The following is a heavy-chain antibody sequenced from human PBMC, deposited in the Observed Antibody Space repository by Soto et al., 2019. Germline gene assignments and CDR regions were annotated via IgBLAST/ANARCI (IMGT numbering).Heavy chain of an antibody. J-gene: IGHJ4*02. CDR2: IYYSGST. V-gene: IGHV4-61*01. CDR1: GGSVSSGTYY. D-gene: IGHD3-3*01. CDR3: AGQRSGYYHYPFDY. Sequence: QVQLQESGPGLVKPSETLSLTCTVSGGSVSSGTYYWSWIRQPPGKGLEWIGYIYYSGSTNYNPSLKSRVTISLDTSKNQFSLKLSSVTAADTAVYYCAGQRSGYYHYPFDYWGQGTLVTVSS.